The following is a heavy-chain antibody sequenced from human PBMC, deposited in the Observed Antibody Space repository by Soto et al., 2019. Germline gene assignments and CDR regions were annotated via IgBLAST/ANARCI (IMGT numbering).Heavy chain of an antibody. Sequence: LRLSCAASGFTVSSIYMSWVRQAPGQGLEWVSVIYSGGSTYYADSVKGRFTISRDNSKNTLYLQMNSLRAEDTAVYYCEWFGASLYTLFDYWGQGTPVTVSS. CDR1: GFTVSSIY. V-gene: IGHV3-53*01. J-gene: IGHJ4*02. CDR2: IYSGGST. CDR3: EWFGASLYTLFDY. D-gene: IGHD3-10*01.